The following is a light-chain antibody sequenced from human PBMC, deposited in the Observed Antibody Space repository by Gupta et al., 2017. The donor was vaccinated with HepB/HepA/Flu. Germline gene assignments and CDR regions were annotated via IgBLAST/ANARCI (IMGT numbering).Light chain of an antibody. CDR2: AAS. V-gene: IGKV3-20*01. CDR1: QSVDSNF. J-gene: IGKJ4*01. Sequence: EIVFTQSPGTLSLSPGERATLSCRASQSVDSNFLAWYQQKPGQAPRLLIYAASGRATGIPDRFSGSGSGTDFIFTISRLEPEDFAVYYCQQDDNLPITFGGGTKVEIK. CDR3: QQDDNLPIT.